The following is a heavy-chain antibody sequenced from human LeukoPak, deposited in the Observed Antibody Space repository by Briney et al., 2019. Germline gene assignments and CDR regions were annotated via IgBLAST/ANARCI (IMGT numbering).Heavy chain of an antibody. Sequence: GGSLRLSCAASGFTFSSHEMNWVRQAPGKGLEWVSYISSSATTIKYADSVKGRFTISRDNAKNSLYLQMNGLRAEDTAVYYCCGASFNYWGQGTLVTVSS. CDR2: ISSSATTI. CDR3: CGASFNY. D-gene: IGHD2-21*01. V-gene: IGHV3-48*03. J-gene: IGHJ4*02. CDR1: GFTFSSHE.